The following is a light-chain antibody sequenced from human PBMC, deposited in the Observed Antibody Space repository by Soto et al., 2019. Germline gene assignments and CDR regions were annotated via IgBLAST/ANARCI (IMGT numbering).Light chain of an antibody. CDR3: QTWGTGVV. V-gene: IGLV4-69*01. CDR2: LNSDGSH. CDR1: SGHSSYA. J-gene: IGLJ2*01. Sequence: QPVLTQSPSASASLGASVKLTCTLSSGHSSYAIAWHQQQPEKGPRYLMKLNSDGSHSKGDGIPDRFSGSSSGAERYLTISSLQSEDEDDYYCQTWGTGVVFGGGTKVTVL.